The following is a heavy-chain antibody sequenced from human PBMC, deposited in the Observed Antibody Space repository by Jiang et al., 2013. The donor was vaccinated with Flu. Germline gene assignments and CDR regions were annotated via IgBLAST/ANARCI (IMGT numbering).Heavy chain of an antibody. J-gene: IGHJ4*02. D-gene: IGHD2-21*02. CDR3: ARGGVTGSLFDY. Sequence: GAEVKKPGASVKVSCKASGYSFTSYPMHWVRQAPGQRLEWMGWINPDNGNIKYSQKIQDRVTITRDTSASTAYMEVRSLRSEDTAVYYCARGGVTGSLFDYWGQGTLVTVSS. CDR2: INPDNGNI. CDR1: GYSFTSYP. V-gene: IGHV1-3*01.